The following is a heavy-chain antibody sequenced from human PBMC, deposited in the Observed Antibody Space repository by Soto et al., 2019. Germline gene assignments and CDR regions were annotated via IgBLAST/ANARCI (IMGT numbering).Heavy chain of an antibody. CDR3: AREVYSGYDSYDYFDY. Sequence: SETLSLTCTVSGGSISSYYWSWIRQPPGKGLEWIGYIYYSGSTNYNPSLKSPVTISVDTSKNQFSLKLSSVTAADTAVYYCAREVYSGYDSYDYFDYWGQGTLVTVSS. CDR2: IYYSGST. J-gene: IGHJ4*02. CDR1: GGSISSYY. V-gene: IGHV4-59*01. D-gene: IGHD5-12*01.